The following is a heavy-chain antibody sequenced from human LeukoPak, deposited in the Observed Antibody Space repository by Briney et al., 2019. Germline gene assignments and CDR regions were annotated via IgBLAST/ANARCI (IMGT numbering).Heavy chain of an antibody. Sequence: SETLSLTCTVSGGSISSGSSYRSWVRQPAGKGLEWIGRIYSSGSTNYNPSLKSRVTISVDTSKNQFSLKLSSVTAADTAVYYCARDFMSLWGRGTLVTVSS. CDR1: GGSISSGSSY. J-gene: IGHJ2*01. V-gene: IGHV4-61*02. CDR2: IYSSGST. CDR3: ARDFMSL.